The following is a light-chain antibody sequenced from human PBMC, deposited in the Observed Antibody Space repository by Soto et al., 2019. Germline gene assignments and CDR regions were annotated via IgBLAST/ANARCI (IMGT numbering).Light chain of an antibody. CDR1: QSLLHSNGYNY. V-gene: IGKV2-28*01. CDR3: LQALQTPPWT. CDR2: LGS. Sequence: DIVMTQSPLSLPVTPGEPASISCRSSQSLLHSNGYNYLDWYLQKPGQSPQLLIYLGSNRASGVPDRFSGSGSGTDCTLKISRVEAEDVGVYYGLQALQTPPWTFGQGTKVEIK. J-gene: IGKJ1*01.